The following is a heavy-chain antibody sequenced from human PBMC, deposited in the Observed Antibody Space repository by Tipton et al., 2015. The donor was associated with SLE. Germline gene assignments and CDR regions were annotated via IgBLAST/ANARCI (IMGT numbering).Heavy chain of an antibody. CDR1: EFIVSNNH. J-gene: IGHJ4*02. D-gene: IGHD2-15*01. Sequence: SLRLSCAASEFIVSNNHMSWVRQAPGKGPEWVSVIYSGGKTYYSNSVKGRFTITRDDSKNTVYLQMNSLGLEDTAMYYCALGIICFCSGGRCYSDWGPGTLVTVSS. CDR3: ALGIICFCSGGRCYSD. CDR2: IYSGGKT. V-gene: IGHV3-53*05.